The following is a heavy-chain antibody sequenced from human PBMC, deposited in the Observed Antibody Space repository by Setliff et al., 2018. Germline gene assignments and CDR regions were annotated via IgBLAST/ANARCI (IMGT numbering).Heavy chain of an antibody. CDR3: ARDILPRRYAFDI. CDR1: GYTFTSYA. Sequence: ASVKVSCKASGYTFTSYAMHWVRQAPGQRLEWMGWINAGNGNTKYSQKFQGRVTITTDESTSTAYMELSSLRSEDTAVYYCARDILPRRYAFDIWGQGTMVTVS. V-gene: IGHV1-3*01. CDR2: INAGNGNT. J-gene: IGHJ3*02. D-gene: IGHD1-26*01.